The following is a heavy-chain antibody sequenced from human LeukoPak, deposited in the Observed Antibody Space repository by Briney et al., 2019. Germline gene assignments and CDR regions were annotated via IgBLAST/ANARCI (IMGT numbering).Heavy chain of an antibody. V-gene: IGHV4-59*01. D-gene: IGHD2-15*01. CDR2: IYYSGST. Sequence: SETLSLTCTVSGGSISSYYWSWIRQPPGKGLEWIGYIYYSGSTNYNPSPKSRVTISVDTSKNQFSLKLSSVTAADTAVYYCARGVAPGGGIYYFDYWGQGTLVTVSS. CDR1: GGSISSYY. CDR3: ARGVAPGGGIYYFDY. J-gene: IGHJ4*02.